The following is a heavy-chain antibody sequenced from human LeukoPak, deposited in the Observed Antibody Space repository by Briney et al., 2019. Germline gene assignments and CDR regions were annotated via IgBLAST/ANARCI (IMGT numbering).Heavy chain of an antibody. CDR1: GHTLSELS. CDR3: AVMDRFELLSFDY. CDR2: FDPAEGKT. J-gene: IGHJ4*02. Sequence: ASVKVSCKVSGHTLSELSIHWVRQAPGKGLEWMGGFDPAEGKTIYAQEFQGRVAMTEDTSTDTAYMELRSLRSEDTAVYCCAVMDRFELLSFDYWGQGTLVTVSS. D-gene: IGHD2-2*01. V-gene: IGHV1-24*01.